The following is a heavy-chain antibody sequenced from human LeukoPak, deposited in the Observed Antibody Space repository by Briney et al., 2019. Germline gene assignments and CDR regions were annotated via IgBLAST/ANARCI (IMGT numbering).Heavy chain of an antibody. J-gene: IGHJ4*02. D-gene: IGHD1-26*01. V-gene: IGHV3-23*01. CDR1: GFTFSSYA. CDR3: AKRYSGSSGLYNFDY. CDR2: ITGSTGST. Sequence: GGSLRLSCAASGFTFSSYAMSWARQAPGKGLEWVSAITGSTGSTYYADSVKGRFTISRDNSKNTLYLQMNSLRAEDTAVYYCAKRYSGSSGLYNFDYWGQGTLVTVSS.